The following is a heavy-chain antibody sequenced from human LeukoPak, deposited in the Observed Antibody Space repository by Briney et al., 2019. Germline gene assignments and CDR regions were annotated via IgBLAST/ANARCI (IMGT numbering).Heavy chain of an antibody. D-gene: IGHD2-8*02. CDR3: ARGRYCTGHNCYFDY. CDR2: ISSSGHTI. Sequence: GGSLRLSCAASGFTFSSFEINWVRQAPGKGLEWVSYISSSGHTIYYADSVKGRFTISRDNANNSLYLQMNSLRAEDTAVYYCARGRYCTGHNCYFDYWGQGTLVTVSS. J-gene: IGHJ4*02. V-gene: IGHV3-48*03. CDR1: GFTFSSFE.